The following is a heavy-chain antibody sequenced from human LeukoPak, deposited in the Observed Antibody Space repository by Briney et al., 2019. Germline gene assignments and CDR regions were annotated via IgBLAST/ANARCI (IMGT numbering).Heavy chain of an antibody. J-gene: IGHJ4*02. Sequence: GGSLRLSCAASGFTVINNYMSWVRQAPGKGLEWVSIIDTGVNTYYTDSVKGRFTISRDNSKNTLYLQMNSLRAEDTAMYYCARDPNYWGQGTLVTVSS. CDR3: ARDPNY. CDR2: IDTGVNT. V-gene: IGHV3-53*01. CDR1: GFTVINNY.